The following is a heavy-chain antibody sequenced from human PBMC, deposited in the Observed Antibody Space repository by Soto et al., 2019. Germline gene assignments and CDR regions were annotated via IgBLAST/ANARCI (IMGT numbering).Heavy chain of an antibody. V-gene: IGHV3-74*01. CDR3: ARVRSGYPTIYFDY. CDR2: INSDGSST. CDR1: GFTFSSYW. Sequence: GGSLRLSCAASGFTFSSYWMHWVRQAPGKGLVWVSRINSDGSSTSYADSVKGRFTISRDNAKNTLYLQMNSLRAEDTAVYYCARVRSGYPTIYFDYWGQGTLVTVSS. D-gene: IGHD3-3*01. J-gene: IGHJ4*02.